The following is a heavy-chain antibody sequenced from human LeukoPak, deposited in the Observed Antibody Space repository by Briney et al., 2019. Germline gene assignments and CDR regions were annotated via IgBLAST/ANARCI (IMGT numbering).Heavy chain of an antibody. CDR1: GFTFSSYW. Sequence: GGSLRLSCAASGFTFSSYWMSWVRQAPGKGLEWVANIKQDGSEKYYVDSVKGRFTISGDNAKNSLYLQMNSLRAEDTAVYYCARDGYCSSTSCFDYYYYGMDVWGQGTTVTVSS. CDR2: IKQDGSEK. J-gene: IGHJ6*02. D-gene: IGHD2-2*03. V-gene: IGHV3-7*01. CDR3: ARDGYCSSTSCFDYYYYGMDV.